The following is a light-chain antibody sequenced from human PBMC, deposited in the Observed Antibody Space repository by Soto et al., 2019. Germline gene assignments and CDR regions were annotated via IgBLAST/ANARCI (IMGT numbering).Light chain of an antibody. V-gene: IGKV3-20*01. CDR1: QSVSSSY. CDR3: QQYGSSPPTWT. J-gene: IGKJ1*01. Sequence: EIVMTQSPATLSVSPGERATLSCRASQSVSSSYLAWYQQKPSQAPRLLIYGASSRATGIPDRFSGSGSGTDFTLTIGRLEPEDFAVYYCQQYGSSPPTWTFGQGTKVDIK. CDR2: GAS.